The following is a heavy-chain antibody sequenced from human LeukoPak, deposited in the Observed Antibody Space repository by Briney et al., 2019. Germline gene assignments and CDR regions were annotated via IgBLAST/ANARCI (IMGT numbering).Heavy chain of an antibody. CDR3: AKDYGGGYFDY. Sequence: GESLTLSCVVSRFTLRRFWMAWVRQAPGKGPEWVAQIKEDGSEKYYMDFVGGPFTISRDNAKNSLYLQMNSLRDEDTAVYYCAKDYGGGYFDYWGQGTLVTVSS. CDR1: RFTLRRFW. J-gene: IGHJ4*02. CDR2: IKEDGSEK. V-gene: IGHV3-7*01. D-gene: IGHD3-16*01.